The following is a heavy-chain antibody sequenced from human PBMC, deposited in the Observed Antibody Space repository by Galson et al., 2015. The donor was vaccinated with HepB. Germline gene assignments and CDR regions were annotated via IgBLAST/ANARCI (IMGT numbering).Heavy chain of an antibody. V-gene: IGHV5-51*01. Sequence: QSGAEVTKPGESLKISCKGSGYSFTSYWIGWVRQMPGKGLEWMGIIYPGDSDTRYSPSFQGQVTISADKSISTAYLQWSSLKASDTAMYHCARPGDSSGYSDAFDIWGQGTMVTVSS. CDR3: ARPGDSSGYSDAFDI. D-gene: IGHD3-22*01. CDR1: GYSFTSYW. J-gene: IGHJ3*02. CDR2: IYPGDSDT.